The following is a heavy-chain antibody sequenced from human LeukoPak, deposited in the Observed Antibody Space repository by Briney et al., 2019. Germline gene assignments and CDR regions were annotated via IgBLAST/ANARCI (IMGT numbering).Heavy chain of an antibody. CDR1: GDSISSGGYC. CDR3: ARVVYSSGWYWYFDL. Sequence: SETLSLTCTVSGDSISSGGYCWSWIRQPAGKGLEWIGRIHASGSTNYNPSLKSRVTMSVDTSKNQFSLKLSSVTAADTAVYYCARVVYSSGWYWYFDLWGRGTLVTVSS. J-gene: IGHJ2*01. CDR2: IHASGST. V-gene: IGHV4-61*02. D-gene: IGHD6-19*01.